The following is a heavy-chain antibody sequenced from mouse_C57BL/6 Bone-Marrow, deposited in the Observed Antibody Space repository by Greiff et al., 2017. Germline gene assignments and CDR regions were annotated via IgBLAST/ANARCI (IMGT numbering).Heavy chain of an antibody. Sequence: DVQLVESGGGLVKPGGSLKLSCAASGFTFSDYGMHWVRQAPEKGLEWVAYISSGSSTIYYADTVKGRFTISRDNAKNTLFLQMTSLRSEDTAMYYCARTGYYYGSSYPWDVDVWGTGTTVTVSS. D-gene: IGHD1-1*01. J-gene: IGHJ1*03. CDR2: ISSGSSTI. CDR3: ARTGYYYGSSYPWDVDV. CDR1: GFTFSDYG. V-gene: IGHV5-17*01.